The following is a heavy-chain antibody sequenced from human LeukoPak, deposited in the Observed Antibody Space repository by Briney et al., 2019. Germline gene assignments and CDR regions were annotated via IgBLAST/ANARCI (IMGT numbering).Heavy chain of an antibody. CDR2: INPSGGST. D-gene: IGHD3-10*01. CDR3: ARGEGRITMVRGVIIKRWYFDY. J-gene: IGHJ4*02. Sequence: ASVKVSCKASGYTFTNYGISWVRQAPGQGLEWMGIINPSGGSTSYAQKFQGRVTMTRDTSTSTVYMELSSLRSEDTAVYYCARGEGRITMVRGVIIKRWYFDYWGQGTLVTVSS. V-gene: IGHV1-46*01. CDR1: GYTFTNYG.